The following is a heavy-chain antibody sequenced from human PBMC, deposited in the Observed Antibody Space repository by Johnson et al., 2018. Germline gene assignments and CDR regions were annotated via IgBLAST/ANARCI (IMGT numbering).Heavy chain of an antibody. Sequence: QVQLQESGGGVVQPGRSLRLSCAASGFTFSNYGIHWVRQAPGKGLEWLGVISYDGTMEYYVDSGKGRFTISRDNSNSTLYLEMKGLRAEDTAVYYCVKDYYDNNGRALDFWGQGTMVTVSS. CDR2: ISYDGTME. CDR1: GFTFSNYG. CDR3: VKDYYDNNGRALDF. V-gene: IGHV3-30*18. J-gene: IGHJ3*01. D-gene: IGHD3-22*01.